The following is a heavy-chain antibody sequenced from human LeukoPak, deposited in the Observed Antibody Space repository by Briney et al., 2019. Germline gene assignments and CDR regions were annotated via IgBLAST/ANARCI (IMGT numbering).Heavy chain of an antibody. CDR3: ARRGDRLERCNWFDP. J-gene: IGHJ5*02. Sequence: GESLKISCKGSGYSFTSYWIGWVRQMPGKGLEWMGIIYPGDSDTRYSPSFQGQVTISADKSISTAYLQWSSLKASDTAMYYCARRGDRLERCNWFDPWGQGTLVTVSS. V-gene: IGHV5-51*01. D-gene: IGHD1-1*01. CDR2: IYPGDSDT. CDR1: GYSFTSYW.